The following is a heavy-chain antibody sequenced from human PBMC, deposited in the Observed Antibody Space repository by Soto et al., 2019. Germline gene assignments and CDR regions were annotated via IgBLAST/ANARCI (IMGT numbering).Heavy chain of an antibody. CDR2: INPAGTIT. CDR3: TSDTFGLRDT. D-gene: IGHD3-16*01. CDR1: GFPFSHYW. Sequence: VGSLRLSCAASGFPFSHYWMHWVRQTPGKGLVWVSRINPAGTITNYADSVEGRFTISRDNADSALFLQMNSLSAEDTAIYYCTSDTFGLRDTWGQGTLVTVSS. V-gene: IGHV3-74*01. J-gene: IGHJ5*02.